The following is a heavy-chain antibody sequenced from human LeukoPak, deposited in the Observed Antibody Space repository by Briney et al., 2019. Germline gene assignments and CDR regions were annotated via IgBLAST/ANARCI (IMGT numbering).Heavy chain of an antibody. CDR1: GFTFSSYG. Sequence: QTGGSLRLSCAASGFTFSSYGMHWVRQAPGKGLEWVAVISYDGSDKHYGDPVKGRFTISRDNSKNTLYLQMNGLRAEDTAVYYCAKGRGYDFWSGYCDYWGQGTLVTVSS. V-gene: IGHV3-30*18. CDR2: ISYDGSDK. CDR3: AKGRGYDFWSGYCDY. D-gene: IGHD3-3*01. J-gene: IGHJ4*02.